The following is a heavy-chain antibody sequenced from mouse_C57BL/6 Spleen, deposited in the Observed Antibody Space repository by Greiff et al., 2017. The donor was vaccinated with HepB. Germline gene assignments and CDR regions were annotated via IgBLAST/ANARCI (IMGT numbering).Heavy chain of an antibody. Sequence: QVQLQQPGAELVKPGASVKLSCKASGYTFTSYWMHWVKQRPGQGLEWIGMIHPNSGSTNYNEKFKSKATLTVDKSSSTAYMQLSSLTSEDSAVYYCARDSIDGYLFAYWGQGTLVTVSA. CDR2: IHPNSGST. V-gene: IGHV1-64*01. J-gene: IGHJ3*01. D-gene: IGHD2-3*01. CDR1: GYTFTSYW. CDR3: ARDSIDGYLFAY.